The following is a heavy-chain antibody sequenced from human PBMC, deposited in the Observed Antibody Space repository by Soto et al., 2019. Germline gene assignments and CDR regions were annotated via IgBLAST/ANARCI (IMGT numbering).Heavy chain of an antibody. CDR2: IQSGGTT. J-gene: IGHJ6*03. CDR1: GFTVSSKY. D-gene: IGHD2-15*01. CDR3: ASDVVLCDGGSCYGVPMAV. Sequence: LRLSCAASGFTVSSKYMSWVRQAPGKGLEWVSLIQSGGTTYYADSVKGRFTISRDSSENTLHLQMDSLRVEDTAVYYCASDVVLCDGGSCYGVPMAVWGKGTTVTVSS. V-gene: IGHV3-66*01.